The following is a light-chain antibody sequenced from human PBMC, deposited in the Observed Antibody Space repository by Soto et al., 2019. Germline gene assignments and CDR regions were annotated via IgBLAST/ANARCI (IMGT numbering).Light chain of an antibody. Sequence: QSVLTQPPSVSGDPGQRVTISCTGSSSNIGAGYVVHWYQQLPGTAPKLLIYDNSNRPSGVPDRFSGSKSVTSASLAITGLQAEDEPDYYCQSYDSSLNVYVFGTGTKVTVL. CDR1: SSNIGAGYV. J-gene: IGLJ1*01. V-gene: IGLV1-40*01. CDR2: DNS. CDR3: QSYDSSLNVYV.